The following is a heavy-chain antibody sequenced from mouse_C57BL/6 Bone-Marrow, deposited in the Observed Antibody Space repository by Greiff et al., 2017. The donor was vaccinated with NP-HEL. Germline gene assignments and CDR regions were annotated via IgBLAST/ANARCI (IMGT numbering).Heavy chain of an antibody. CDR1: GFTFSSYA. J-gene: IGHJ3*01. CDR3: AKDYYGSPWFAY. CDR2: IWGDGST. Sequence: VKLVESGEGLVKPGGSLKLSCAASGFTFSSYAMSWVRQTPGKGLEWLGVIWGDGSTNYHSALISRLSISKDNSKSQVFLKLNSLQTDDTATYYCAKDYYGSPWFAYWGQGTLVTVSA. V-gene: IGHV2-3*01. D-gene: IGHD1-1*01.